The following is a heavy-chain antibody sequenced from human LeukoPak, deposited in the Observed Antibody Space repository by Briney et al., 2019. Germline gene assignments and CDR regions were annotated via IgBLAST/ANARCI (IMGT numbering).Heavy chain of an antibody. Sequence: GGSLRLSCAASGFTFSSYWMSWVRQAPGKGLEWVANIKQDESEKYYVDSVKGRFIISRDNAKNSLYLQMNSLRAEDTAVYYCARDRLLWFGELRYNWFDPWGQGTLVTVSS. CDR2: IKQDESEK. CDR3: ARDRLLWFGELRYNWFDP. V-gene: IGHV3-7*01. D-gene: IGHD3-10*01. CDR1: GFTFSSYW. J-gene: IGHJ5*02.